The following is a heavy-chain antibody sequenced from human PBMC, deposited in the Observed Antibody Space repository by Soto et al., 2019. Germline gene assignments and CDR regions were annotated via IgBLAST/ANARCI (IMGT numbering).Heavy chain of an antibody. V-gene: IGHV4-31*02. Sequence: QVRLQEWGPGLVKPSQTLSLKCSVYGGSITTGGRYWSWISQLPGKGLEWIGDIYYSGNTYYNASLKNRVTISVEAANNQCSRKLSSVTAADTAVYYCAQALVFTGGDGFDIWGQGRLVTVSS. CDR3: AQALVFTGGDGFDI. CDR2: IYYSGNT. D-gene: IGHD1-1*01. J-gene: IGHJ3*02. CDR1: GGSITTGGRY.